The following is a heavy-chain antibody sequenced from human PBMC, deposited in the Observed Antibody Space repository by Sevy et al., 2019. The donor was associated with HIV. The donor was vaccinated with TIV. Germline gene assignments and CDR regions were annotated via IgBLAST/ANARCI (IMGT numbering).Heavy chain of an antibody. CDR2: ISSSGSTI. D-gene: IGHD6-6*01. Sequence: GGSLRLSCAASGFTFSDYYMSWIRQAPGKGLVWVSYISSSGSTIYYADSVKGRFTISRDNAKNSLYLQMNSLRAEDTAVYYCARAGYSSSSVSPGAFDIWGQGTMVTVSS. CDR1: GFTFSDYY. CDR3: ARAGYSSSSVSPGAFDI. V-gene: IGHV3-11*01. J-gene: IGHJ3*02.